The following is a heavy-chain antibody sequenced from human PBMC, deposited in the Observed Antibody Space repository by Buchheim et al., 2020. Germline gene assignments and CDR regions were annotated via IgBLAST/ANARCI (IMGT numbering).Heavy chain of an antibody. J-gene: IGHJ4*02. V-gene: IGHV4-59*03. CDR1: GGSISSAY. D-gene: IGHD3-10*01. CDR2: VHYSGNP. Sequence: QVQLQESGPGLVRPSETLSITCTVSGGSISSAYWNWIRQAPGKGLEWIGNVHYSGNPTYNTAFTSRVTISVATSRGTFSMKLSSVTAADTAVYYCATFRRYYGSGGEDSWGQGTL. CDR3: ATFRRYYGSGGEDS.